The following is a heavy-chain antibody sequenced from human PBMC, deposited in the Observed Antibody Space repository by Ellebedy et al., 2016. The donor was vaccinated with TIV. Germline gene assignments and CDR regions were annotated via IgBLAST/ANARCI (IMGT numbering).Heavy chain of an antibody. CDR1: GGSISSSSYY. CDR2: IYYSGST. Sequence: SETLSLTXTVSGGSISSSSYYWGWIRQPPGKGLEWIGSIYYSGSTYYNPSLKSRVTISVDTSKNQFSLKLSSVTAADTAVYYCARLPRSPPVAARPTPFFDYWGQGTLVTVSS. CDR3: ARLPRSPPVAARPTPFFDY. V-gene: IGHV4-39*01. J-gene: IGHJ4*02. D-gene: IGHD6-6*01.